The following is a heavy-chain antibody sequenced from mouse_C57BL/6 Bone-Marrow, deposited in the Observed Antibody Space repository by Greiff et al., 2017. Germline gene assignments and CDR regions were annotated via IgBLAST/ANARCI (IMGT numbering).Heavy chain of an antibody. D-gene: IGHD1-1*01. Sequence: EVQLQQSGAELVRPGASVKLSCTASGFNIKDDYMHWVKQRPEQGLEWIGWIDPENGDTEYASKFQGKATLTADTSSNTAYLQLSSLTSEDTAVYYCTTHTFITAVVAEWYFDVWGTGTTVTVSS. CDR1: GFNIKDDY. CDR3: TTHTFITAVVAEWYFDV. J-gene: IGHJ1*03. CDR2: IDPENGDT. V-gene: IGHV14-4*01.